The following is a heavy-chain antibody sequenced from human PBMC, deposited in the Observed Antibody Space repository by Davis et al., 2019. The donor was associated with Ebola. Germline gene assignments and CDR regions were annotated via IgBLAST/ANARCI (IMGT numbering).Heavy chain of an antibody. V-gene: IGHV4-61*01. CDR2: IYYIGST. Sequence: SETLSLTCTVSGGSVSSGSYYWSWIRQPPGKGLEWIGYIYYIGSTNYNPSLKSRVTISVDTSKNQFSLKLSSVTAADTAVYYCARGPHTYGMDVWGQGTTVTVSS. J-gene: IGHJ6*02. CDR1: GGSVSSGSYY. CDR3: ARGPHTYGMDV.